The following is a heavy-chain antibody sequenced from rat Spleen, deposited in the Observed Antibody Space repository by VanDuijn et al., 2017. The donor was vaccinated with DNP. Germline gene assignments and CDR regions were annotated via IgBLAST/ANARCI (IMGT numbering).Heavy chain of an antibody. CDR2: ISYDGSST. CDR3: ARQPYYGYDY. Sequence: EVQLVESGGGLVQPGRSLKLSCAASGFTFSDYNMAWVRQAPKKGLEWVATISYDGSSTYYRDSVKGRFTISRDNAKSTLYLQMDSLRSEDTATYYCARQPYYGYDYWGQGVMVTVSS. J-gene: IGHJ2*01. CDR1: GFTFSDYN. V-gene: IGHV5-7*01. D-gene: IGHD1-7*01.